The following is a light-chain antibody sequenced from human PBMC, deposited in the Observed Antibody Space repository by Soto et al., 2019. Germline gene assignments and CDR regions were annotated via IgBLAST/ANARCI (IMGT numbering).Light chain of an antibody. J-gene: IGKJ1*01. CDR1: QSISRW. Sequence: DIQMTQSPSTLSASVGDRATITCRASQSISRWLVWYQQKSGKAPKLLIYGASSLERGVPSRFSGSGSGTEFTLTISSLQPDDFATYYCQQYNSYDMWTFGQGTKVEIK. CDR2: GAS. CDR3: QQYNSYDMWT. V-gene: IGKV1-5*01.